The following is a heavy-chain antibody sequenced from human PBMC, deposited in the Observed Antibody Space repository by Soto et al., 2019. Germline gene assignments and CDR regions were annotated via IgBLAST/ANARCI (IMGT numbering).Heavy chain of an antibody. CDR1: GFTFSSYG. CDR3: AKEQLGYCSSTSCRSIDY. D-gene: IGHD2-2*01. CDR2: ISYDGSNK. V-gene: IGHV3-30*18. Sequence: PGGSLRLSCAASGFTFSSYGMHWVRQAPGKGLEWVAVISYDGSNKYYADSVKGRFTISRDNSKNTLYLQMNSLRAEDTAVYYCAKEQLGYCSSTSCRSIDYWGQGTLVTVSS. J-gene: IGHJ4*02.